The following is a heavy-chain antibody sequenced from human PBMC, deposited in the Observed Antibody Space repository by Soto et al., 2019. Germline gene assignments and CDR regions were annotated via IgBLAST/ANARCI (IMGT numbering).Heavy chain of an antibody. CDR2: ISAGGNTK. CDR3: AKESGGERYAAYFDL. D-gene: IGHD2-21*01. Sequence: QVQLVESGGGVVQPGTSLRLAYAASGFTLSNIGMQWVRQAPGKGLEWVAVISAGGNTKYYADSVKGRFTISRDNSKNTLFLQMNSLRTEDTAVYYCAKESGGERYAAYFDLWGQGTLVTVSA. CDR1: GFTLSNIG. V-gene: IGHV3-30*18. J-gene: IGHJ4*02.